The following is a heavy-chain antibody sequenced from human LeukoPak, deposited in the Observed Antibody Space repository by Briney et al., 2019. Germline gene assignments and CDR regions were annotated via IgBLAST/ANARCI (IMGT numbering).Heavy chain of an antibody. CDR1: GFNFNYAW. J-gene: IGHJ4*02. D-gene: IGHD3-10*01. CDR2: IKSKTDGGTT. V-gene: IGHV3-15*01. CDR3: TTGFYGSERH. Sequence: PGGSLRLSCAASGFNFNYAWMSWVRQAPGEGLEWVGRIKSKTDGGTTDYGAPVKGRFTISRDDSKNTVYLQMNTLKTEDTAVYFCTTGFYGSERHWGQGTLVTVSS.